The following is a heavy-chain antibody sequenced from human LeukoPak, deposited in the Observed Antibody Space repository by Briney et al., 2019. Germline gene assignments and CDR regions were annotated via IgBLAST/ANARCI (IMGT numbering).Heavy chain of an antibody. CDR3: ARDRGGALGFDY. CDR2: IYSGGST. CDR1: GFTFSSYA. J-gene: IGHJ4*02. Sequence: PGGSLRLSCAASGFTFSSYAMSWVRQAPGKGLEWVSVIYSGGSTYYADSVKGRFTISRDNSKNTLYLQMNSLRAEDTAVYYCARDRGGALGFDYWGQGTLVTVSS. V-gene: IGHV3-66*02. D-gene: IGHD3-16*01.